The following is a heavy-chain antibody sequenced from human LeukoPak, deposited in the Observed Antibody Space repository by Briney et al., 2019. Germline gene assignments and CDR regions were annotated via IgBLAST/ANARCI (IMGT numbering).Heavy chain of an antibody. CDR3: ARSYYDILTGSKTPDAFDI. V-gene: IGHV3-48*03. CDR2: ISSSGSTI. D-gene: IGHD3-9*01. Sequence: GGSLRLSCAASGFTFSSYEMNWVRQAPGKGLEWVSYISSSGSTIYYADSVKGRFTISRDNAKNSLYLQMNSLRAEDTAVYYCARSYYDILTGSKTPDAFDIWGQGTMVTVSS. J-gene: IGHJ3*02. CDR1: GFTFSSYE.